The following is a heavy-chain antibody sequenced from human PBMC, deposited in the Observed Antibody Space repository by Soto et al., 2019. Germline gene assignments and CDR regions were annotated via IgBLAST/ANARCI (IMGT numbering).Heavy chain of an antibody. Sequence: QVQLVQSGAEVKKPGSSVKVSCKASGGTFSSYAISLVRQAPGQGLEWMGGIIPIFGTANYAQKFQGRVTITADKSTSTAYMELSSLRSEDTAVYYCARDLSIAVAGTNFDYWVQGTLVTVSS. V-gene: IGHV1-69*06. CDR3: ARDLSIAVAGTNFDY. D-gene: IGHD6-19*01. CDR2: IIPIFGTA. CDR1: GGTFSSYA. J-gene: IGHJ4*02.